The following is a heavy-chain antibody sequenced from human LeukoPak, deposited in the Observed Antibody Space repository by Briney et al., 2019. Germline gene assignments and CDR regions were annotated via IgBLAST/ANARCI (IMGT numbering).Heavy chain of an antibody. CDR2: INYSGST. V-gene: IGHV4-59*12. Sequence: SETLSLTCTVSGGSISSYYWSWIRQPPGKGLEWIGYINYSGSTKYNPSLKSRVPMSVDTSQNQFSLKMTSVTAADTAVYYCARGASTTWPGNFDYWGQGTLVTVSS. CDR1: GGSISSYY. J-gene: IGHJ4*02. D-gene: IGHD1-14*01. CDR3: ARGASTTWPGNFDY.